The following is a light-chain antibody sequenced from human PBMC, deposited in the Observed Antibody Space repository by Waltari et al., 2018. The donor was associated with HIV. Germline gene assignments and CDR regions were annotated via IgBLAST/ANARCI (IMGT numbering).Light chain of an antibody. CDR2: DAS. J-gene: IGKJ3*01. CDR1: QSVSSY. CDR3: QQRSNWPPLFT. Sequence: EIVLTQSPATLSLSPGERATLSCRASQSVSSYLAWYQQKPGQAPSLLIYDASNRATGIPARFSGSGSGTDFTLTISSLGPEDFAVYYCQQRSNWPPLFTFGPGTKVDIK. V-gene: IGKV3-11*01.